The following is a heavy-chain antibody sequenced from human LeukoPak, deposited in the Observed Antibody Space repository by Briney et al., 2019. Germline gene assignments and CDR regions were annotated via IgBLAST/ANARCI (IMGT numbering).Heavy chain of an antibody. V-gene: IGHV3-23*01. CDR2: ISGSGSST. D-gene: IGHD2-21*02. CDR1: GFTFSSYA. CDR3: ATRHIVVVTNAFDI. J-gene: IGHJ3*02. Sequence: GGSLRLSCAASGFTFSSYAMSWVRQAPGKGLEWVSAISGSGSSTYYADSVKGRFTISRDNSKNTLYLQMNSLRAEDTAVYYCATRHIVVVTNAFDIWGQGTMVTVSS.